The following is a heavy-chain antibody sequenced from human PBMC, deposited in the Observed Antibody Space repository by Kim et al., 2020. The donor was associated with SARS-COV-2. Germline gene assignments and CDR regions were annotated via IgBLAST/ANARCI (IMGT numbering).Heavy chain of an antibody. V-gene: IGHV4-30-2*04. D-gene: IGHD5-12*01. J-gene: IGHJ4*02. Sequence: PSLKSRVTISVDTSKNQFALKLSSVTAADTAVYYCARKVEMATIRDYFDYWGQGTLVTVSS. CDR3: ARKVEMATIRDYFDY.